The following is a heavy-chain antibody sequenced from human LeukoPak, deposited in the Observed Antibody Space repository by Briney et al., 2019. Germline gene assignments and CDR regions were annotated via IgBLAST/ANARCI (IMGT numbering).Heavy chain of an antibody. CDR1: GGSVRSGSYY. CDR3: ASSWTRTEYFQH. J-gene: IGHJ1*01. V-gene: IGHV4-61*03. D-gene: IGHD6-13*01. CDR2: IYYGGST. Sequence: SETLSLTCTVSGGSVRSGSYYWSWIRQPPGKGLEWIGYIYYGGSTNYNPSLKSRVIISGDMSKNHFSLKLASVTAADTAVYYCASSWTRTEYFQHWGQGTLVTVSS.